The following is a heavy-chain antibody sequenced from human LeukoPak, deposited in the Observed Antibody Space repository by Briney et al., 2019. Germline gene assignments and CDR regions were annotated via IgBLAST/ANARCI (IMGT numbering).Heavy chain of an antibody. J-gene: IGHJ4*02. Sequence: SETLSLTCSVSGYSISSGYYWGWIRQPPGKGLEWIGSIYHSGTTYYNPTLKSRVTISIDRSKNQFSLTLSSVTAADTAVYYCVTVHTAMVPPRGWGQGTPVTVSS. CDR2: IYHSGTT. CDR3: VTVHTAMVPPRG. V-gene: IGHV4-38-2*02. D-gene: IGHD5-18*01. CDR1: GYSISSGYY.